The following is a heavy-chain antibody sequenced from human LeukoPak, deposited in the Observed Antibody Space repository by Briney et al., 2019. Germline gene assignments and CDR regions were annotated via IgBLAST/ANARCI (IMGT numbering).Heavy chain of an antibody. J-gene: IGHJ5*02. D-gene: IGHD1-14*01. CDR2: INHRGST. Sequence: SQTLSLTCIVSGGSISSGDDYWSWIRLPPGEGLEWIGYINHRGSTYYNPSLKSRVTISVDTSKNQFSLKMSSVTAADTAVYYCARAEFSWGQGTLVTVSS. CDR1: GGSISSGDDY. CDR3: ARAEFS. V-gene: IGHV4-30-4*01.